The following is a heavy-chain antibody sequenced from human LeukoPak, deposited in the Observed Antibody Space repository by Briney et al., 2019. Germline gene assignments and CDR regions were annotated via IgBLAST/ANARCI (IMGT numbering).Heavy chain of an antibody. CDR2: ISYDGSNK. D-gene: IGHD6-13*01. J-gene: IGHJ4*02. Sequence: GGSLRLSCAASGFTFSSYAMHWVRQAPGKGLEWVAVISYDGSNKYYADSVKGRFTISRDNSKNTLYLQMNSLRAEDTAVYYCAKDATGYSSSWYGIYYFDYWGQGTLVTVSS. CDR1: GFTFSSYA. V-gene: IGHV3-30-3*01. CDR3: AKDATGYSSSWYGIYYFDY.